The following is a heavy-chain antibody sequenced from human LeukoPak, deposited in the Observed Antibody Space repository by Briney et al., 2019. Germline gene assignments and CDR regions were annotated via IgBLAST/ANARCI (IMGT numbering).Heavy chain of an antibody. CDR3: ASLQGAVNAFDI. V-gene: IGHV1-2*02. CDR2: INPNSGGT. J-gene: IGHJ3*02. D-gene: IGHD4/OR15-4a*01. CDR1: GYTFTGYY. Sequence: ASVKVSYKASGYTFTGYYMHWARQAPGQGLEWMGWINPNSGGTNYAQKFQGRVTMTRDTSISTAYMELSRLRSDDTAVYYCASLQGAVNAFDIWGQGTMVTVSS.